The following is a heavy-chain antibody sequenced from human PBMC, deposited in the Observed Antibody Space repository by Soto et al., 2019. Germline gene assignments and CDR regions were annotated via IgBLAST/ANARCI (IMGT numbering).Heavy chain of an antibody. Sequence: GASVKVSCTASGGIFSSYAISWVRQAPGQGLEWMGGIIPIFGTANYAQKFQGRVTITADESTSTAYMELSSLISEDTAVYYCARADYGDYENYYYYGMDVWGQGTTVTVSS. D-gene: IGHD4-17*01. J-gene: IGHJ6*02. CDR1: GGIFSSYA. V-gene: IGHV1-69*13. CDR2: IIPIFGTA. CDR3: ARADYGDYENYYYYGMDV.